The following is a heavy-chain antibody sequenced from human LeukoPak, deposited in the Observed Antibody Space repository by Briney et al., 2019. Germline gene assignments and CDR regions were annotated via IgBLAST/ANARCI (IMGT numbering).Heavy chain of an antibody. CDR1: GGSISRYY. D-gene: IGHD3-22*01. CDR2: IYCSGST. V-gene: IGHV4-59*01. J-gene: IGHJ4*02. CDR3: ARALWYDSRGLDY. Sequence: PLETLSLTCTVSGGSISRYYWSWIRQPPGKGLEWVGHIYCSGSTNYNPSLKSRVTISVDTSKNQFSLNLSSVTAADTAVYYCARALWYDSRGLDYWGQGTLVTVSS.